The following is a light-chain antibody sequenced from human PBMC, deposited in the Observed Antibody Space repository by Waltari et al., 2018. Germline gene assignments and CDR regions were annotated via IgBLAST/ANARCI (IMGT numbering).Light chain of an antibody. J-gene: IGLJ2*01. Sequence: QSALTQPASVSGSPGQSITTSCTGTSSDVGSYKLVSWYQQHPGKAPRLMIYADSNRPSGSSNRFSGSKSGNTASLTISGLQAEDEAAYYCCSYAGSSTVKFGEGTYLTVL. V-gene: IGLV2-23*01. CDR1: SSDVGSYKL. CDR2: ADS. CDR3: CSYAGSSTVK.